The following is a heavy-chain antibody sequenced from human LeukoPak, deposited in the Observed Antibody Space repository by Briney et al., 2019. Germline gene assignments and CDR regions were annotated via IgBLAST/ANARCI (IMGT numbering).Heavy chain of an antibody. CDR1: GGTFSSYA. V-gene: IGHV1-69*05. Sequence: SVKVSFKASGGTFSSYAIIWVRQAPGQGLEWMGGIIPIFGTANYAQKFQGRVTITTDESTSTAYMELSSLRSEDTAVYYCARVNTIFGVWGPFDYWGQGTLVTVSS. CDR2: IIPIFGTA. CDR3: ARVNTIFGVWGPFDY. J-gene: IGHJ4*02. D-gene: IGHD3-3*01.